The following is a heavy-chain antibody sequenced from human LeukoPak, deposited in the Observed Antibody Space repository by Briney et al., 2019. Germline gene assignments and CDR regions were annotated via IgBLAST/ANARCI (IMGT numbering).Heavy chain of an antibody. CDR3: ARVSGNIQIWPQPFGDGMDV. CDR1: RFTFSSYV. D-gene: IGHD3-10*01. Sequence: GGSLRLSCAASRFTFSSYVMGWVRQAPGKGLECVSAISGSGRSTYYADSVRGRFTISREDSKNTLYLQMNILRAEDTAIYYCARVSGNIQIWPQPFGDGMDVWGQGTTVTVSS. J-gene: IGHJ6*02. CDR2: ISGSGRST. V-gene: IGHV3-23*01.